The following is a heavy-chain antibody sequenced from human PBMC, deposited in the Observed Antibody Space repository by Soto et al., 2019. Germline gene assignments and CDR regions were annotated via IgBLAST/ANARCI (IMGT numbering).Heavy chain of an antibody. V-gene: IGHV4-31*02. CDR2: IYYSGST. D-gene: IGHD3-22*01. J-gene: IGHJ6*02. CDR3: ARESPAFDYYDNGMDV. CDR1: GGSISSGGYY. Sequence: PSETLSLTCTVSGGSISSGGYYWSWIRQHPGKGLEWIGYIYYSGSTYYNPSLKSRVTISVDTSKNQFSLKLSSVTTADTAVYYCARESPAFDYYDNGMDVWGRGTTVTVS.